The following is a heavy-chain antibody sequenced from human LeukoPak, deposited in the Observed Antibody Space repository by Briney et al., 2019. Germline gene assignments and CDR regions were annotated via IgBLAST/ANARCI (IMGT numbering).Heavy chain of an antibody. D-gene: IGHD3-22*01. J-gene: IGHJ4*02. CDR2: IYSGGST. Sequence: GGSLRLSCAASGFTVSSNYMSWVRQAPGKGLEWVSVIYSGGSTYYVDSVKGRFTISRDNSKNTLYLQMNSLRAEDTAVYYCARDLLDYYDSSGYYPGGFDYWGQGTLVTVSS. CDR1: GFTVSSNY. CDR3: ARDLLDYYDSSGYYPGGFDY. V-gene: IGHV3-66*02.